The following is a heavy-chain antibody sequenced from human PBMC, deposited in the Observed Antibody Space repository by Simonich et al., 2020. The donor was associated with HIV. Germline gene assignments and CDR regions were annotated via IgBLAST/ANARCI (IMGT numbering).Heavy chain of an antibody. Sequence: QVQLQESGPGLLKPSETLSLTCAVYSGSFSGYYWSWIRQSPGKGLEWIGEITYSGRTNYNPSLKSRVTISVDTSKKQFSLKLKSVTVADTAVYYCAREVGYYPPQLEENNAFDFWGQGTMVTVSS. CDR2: ITYSGRT. J-gene: IGHJ3*01. CDR1: SGSFSGYY. V-gene: IGHV4-34*01. D-gene: IGHD3-10*01. CDR3: AREVGYYPPQLEENNAFDF.